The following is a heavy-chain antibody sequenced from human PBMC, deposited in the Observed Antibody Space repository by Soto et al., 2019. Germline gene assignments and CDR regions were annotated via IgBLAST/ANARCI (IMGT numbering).Heavy chain of an antibody. CDR2: IDPDGGST. D-gene: IGHD3-3*01. J-gene: IGHJ4*02. CDR1: GYSFTSYF. Sequence: QVQLVQSGAEVKKPGASVKISCKASGYSFTSYFMHWVRQAPGQGPEWMGIIDPDGGSTSYAQKFQGRVTMTTDTSTSTVYVELSSLRSEDTAVYYCASLIGVDTLRDYWGQGTLVTVCS. CDR3: ASLIGVDTLRDY. V-gene: IGHV1-46*01.